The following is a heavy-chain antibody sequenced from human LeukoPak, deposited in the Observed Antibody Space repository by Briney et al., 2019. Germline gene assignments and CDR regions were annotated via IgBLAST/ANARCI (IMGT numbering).Heavy chain of an antibody. CDR1: GGSFSGYY. V-gene: IGHV4-34*01. Sequence: PSETLSLTCAVYGGSFSGYYWSWIRQPPGKGLEWIGEINHSGSTNYNPSLKSGVTISVDTSKNQFSLKLSSVTAADTAVYYCARVLTTGIAVAGWGQGTLVTVSS. CDR3: ARVLTTGIAVAG. J-gene: IGHJ4*02. CDR2: INHSGST. D-gene: IGHD6-19*01.